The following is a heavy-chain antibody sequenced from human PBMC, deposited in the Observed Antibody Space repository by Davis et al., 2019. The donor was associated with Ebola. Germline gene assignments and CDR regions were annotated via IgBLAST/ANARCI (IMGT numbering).Heavy chain of an antibody. Sequence: GESLKISCQGSGYNFRDYWIAWVRQMPGKGLEWMGIIYPRDSDTKYSPSFQGQVSISADRSHNTAYLQWRSLKASDTAMYYCARPDPPHWGQGTLVAVSS. CDR1: GYNFRDYW. J-gene: IGHJ4*02. CDR2: IYPRDSDT. CDR3: ARPDPPH. V-gene: IGHV5-51*01.